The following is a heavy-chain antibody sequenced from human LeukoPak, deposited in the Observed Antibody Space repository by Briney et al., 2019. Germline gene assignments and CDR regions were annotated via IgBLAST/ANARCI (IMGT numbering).Heavy chain of an antibody. V-gene: IGHV1-69*06. CDR1: GGTFSSYA. CDR3: ARGEVVPAAIGAFDI. CDR2: SIPIFGTA. Sequence: SVKVSCKASGGTFSSYAISWVRQAPGQGLEWTGGSIPIFGTANYAQKFQGRVTITADKSTSTAYMELSSLRSEDTAVYYCARGEVVPAAIGAFDIWGQGTMVTVPS. D-gene: IGHD2-2*01. J-gene: IGHJ3*02.